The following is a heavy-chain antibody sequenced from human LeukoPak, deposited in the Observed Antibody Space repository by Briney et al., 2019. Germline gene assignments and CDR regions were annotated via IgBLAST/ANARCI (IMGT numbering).Heavy chain of an antibody. Sequence: SETLSLTCTVSGGSVDSYYWSWIRQPPGKGLEWIGYIYYTGSTGYHPSLKSRVTISLDTSKNQFSLKLTSVTAADTAVYYCARVYQSAEYYFDYWGQGNLVSVSS. J-gene: IGHJ4*02. D-gene: IGHD2-2*01. CDR2: IYYTGST. V-gene: IGHV4-59*02. CDR3: ARVYQSAEYYFDY. CDR1: GGSVDSYY.